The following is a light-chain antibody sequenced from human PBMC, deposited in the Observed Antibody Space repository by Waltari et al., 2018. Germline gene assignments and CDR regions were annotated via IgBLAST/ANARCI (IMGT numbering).Light chain of an antibody. CDR2: DVS. CDR1: SSDVGAYNY. Sequence: QSALTQPASVSGSPGQSITLPCTGTSSDVGAYNYVSWYQQHPGKAPKLMISDVSDRPSGVSNRFSGSKSGNTASPTISGLQAEDEADYFCMSYTSSSSWIFGGGTKLTVL. J-gene: IGLJ2*01. CDR3: MSYTSSSSWI. V-gene: IGLV2-14*03.